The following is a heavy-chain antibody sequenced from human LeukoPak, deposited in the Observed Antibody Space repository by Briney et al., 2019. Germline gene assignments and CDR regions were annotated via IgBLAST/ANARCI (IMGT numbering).Heavy chain of an antibody. J-gene: IGHJ1*01. D-gene: IGHD6-13*01. CDR2: INSDGGT. CDR3: ATREVITAAGTLQH. V-gene: IGHV3-23*01. CDR1: GFTFSSYP. Sequence: GGSLRLSCAASGFTFSSYPMSWVRQAPGKGLEWVSAINSDGGTYYADSVKGRFTISRDSSKNTLYLQMNSLRAEDTAVYYCATREVITAAGTLQHWGQGTLATVSS.